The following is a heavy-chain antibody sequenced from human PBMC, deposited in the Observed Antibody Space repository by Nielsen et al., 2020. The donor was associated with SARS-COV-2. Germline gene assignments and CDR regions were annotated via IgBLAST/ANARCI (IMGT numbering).Heavy chain of an antibody. V-gene: IGHV3-30*04. CDR1: GFTFSTYA. J-gene: IGHJ6*02. Sequence: GGSLRLSCTASGFTFSTYAVHWVRQAPGKGLEPVSSISYDGTYKYYADSVKGRFTISRDNSKNTLYLQMNSLRAEDTAVYYCARDKFGIYYGMDVWGQGTTVTVSS. D-gene: IGHD3-10*01. CDR2: ISYDGTYK. CDR3: ARDKFGIYYGMDV.